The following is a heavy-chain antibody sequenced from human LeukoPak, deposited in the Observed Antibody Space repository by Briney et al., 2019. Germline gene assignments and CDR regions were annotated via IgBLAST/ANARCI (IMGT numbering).Heavy chain of an antibody. V-gene: IGHV3-23*01. CDR1: GFTFTSYA. Sequence: GGSLRLSCAASGFTFTSYAMSWVCQAPGKGLEWVSAISDSGYRTYYADSVKGRFTISRDNSKNTLHLQMNSLTAEDTAVYYCAKTRGGTFGYHSFDYWGQGTLVTVSS. CDR2: ISDSGYRT. D-gene: IGHD1-26*01. J-gene: IGHJ4*02. CDR3: AKTRGGTFGYHSFDY.